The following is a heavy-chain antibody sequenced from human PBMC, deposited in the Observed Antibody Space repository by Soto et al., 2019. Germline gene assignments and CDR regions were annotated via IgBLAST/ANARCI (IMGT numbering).Heavy chain of an antibody. CDR3: ARDPSTLVRGVIPYLDY. V-gene: IGHV1-3*01. Sequence: GASVKVSCKASGYTFMSYPLHWVRQSPGQRPEWMGWINAGDDITQFSQKFQGRLTFTRDTSASTGYMELRSLRSEDTAVYYCARDPSTLVRGVIPYLDYWGQGTPVTVSS. D-gene: IGHD3-10*01. CDR2: INAGDDIT. CDR1: GYTFMSYP. J-gene: IGHJ4*02.